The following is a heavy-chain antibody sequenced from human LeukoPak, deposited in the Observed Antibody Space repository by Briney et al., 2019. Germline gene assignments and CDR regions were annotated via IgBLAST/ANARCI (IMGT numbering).Heavy chain of an antibody. CDR3: ARDRSGYANDAFDF. J-gene: IGHJ3*01. CDR1: GFTFRSYG. D-gene: IGHD3-3*01. V-gene: IGHV3-30*03. CDR2: ISYDGSNK. Sequence: GGSLRLSCAASGFTFRSYGMHWVRQAPGKGLEWVAVISYDGSNKHYVDSVKGRFSISRDNSKNTVYLQMNSLRAEDTAVYHCARDRSGYANDAFDFWGQGTMVTVSS.